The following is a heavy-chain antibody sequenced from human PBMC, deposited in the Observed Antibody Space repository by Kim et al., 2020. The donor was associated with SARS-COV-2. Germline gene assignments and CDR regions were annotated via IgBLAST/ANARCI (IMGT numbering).Heavy chain of an antibody. V-gene: IGHV3-33*01. CDR2: IWFDGSNK. CDR1: GFTFSSYG. D-gene: IGHD3-22*01. Sequence: GGSLRLSCAASGFTFSSYGMHWVPQAPGKGLEWVAVIWFDGSNKYYADSVKGRFTISRDNSKNTLYLQMNSLRAEDTAVYYCARESVNYDSSGYSAGFDYWGQGTLVTVSS. CDR3: ARESVNYDSSGYSAGFDY. J-gene: IGHJ4*02.